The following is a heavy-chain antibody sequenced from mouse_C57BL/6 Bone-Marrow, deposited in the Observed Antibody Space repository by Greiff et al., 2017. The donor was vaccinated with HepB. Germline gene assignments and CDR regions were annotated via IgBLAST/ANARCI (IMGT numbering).Heavy chain of an antibody. CDR1: GFTFSSYG. J-gene: IGHJ2*01. CDR3: ARQSLWLPNFDY. V-gene: IGHV5-6*01. D-gene: IGHD2-2*01. CDR2: ISSGGSYT. Sequence: EVKLVESGGDLVKPGGSLKLSCAASGFTFSSYGMSWVRQTPDKRLEWVATISSGGSYTYYPDSVKGRFTISRDNAKNTLYLQMSSLKSEDTAMYYCARQSLWLPNFDYGGEGTTLTVSS.